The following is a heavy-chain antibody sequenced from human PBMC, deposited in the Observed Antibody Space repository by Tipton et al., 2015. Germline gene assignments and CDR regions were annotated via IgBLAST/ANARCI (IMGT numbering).Heavy chain of an antibody. Sequence: QVQLVQSGAELKKPGASLKVSCKASGYTFNTYVINWVRQAPGQGLEWMGWISAYSSNTNYAQRFQGRVTMTSDTSTNTAYMELRSLRFDDTAVYYCARGDSSGPDYWGQGTLVTVSS. CDR2: ISAYSSNT. J-gene: IGHJ4*02. CDR1: GYTFNTYV. D-gene: IGHD6-19*01. CDR3: ARGDSSGPDY. V-gene: IGHV1-18*01.